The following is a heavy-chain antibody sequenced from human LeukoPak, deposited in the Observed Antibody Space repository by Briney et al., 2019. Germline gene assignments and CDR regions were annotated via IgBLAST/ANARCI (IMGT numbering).Heavy chain of an antibody. D-gene: IGHD5-12*01. CDR2: IYYSGSNFYNPSSGSN. J-gene: IGHJ3*02. CDR1: GDSISSDDYY. CDR3: ARVRRHIVATLFKAFDT. V-gene: IGHV4-30-4*01. Sequence: SQTLSLTCTVSGDSISSDDYYWSWIRQPPGEGLEWIGYIYYSGSNFYNPSSGSNFYNPSLRSRVTISVDTSKNQFSLKLSSVTAADTAVYYRARVRRHIVATLFKAFDTWGQGTMVTVSS.